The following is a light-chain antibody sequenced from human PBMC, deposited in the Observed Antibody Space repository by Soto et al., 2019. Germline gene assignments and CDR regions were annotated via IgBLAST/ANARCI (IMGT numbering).Light chain of an antibody. CDR2: QDS. CDR3: QAWDSSTAI. J-gene: IGLJ1*01. V-gene: IGLV3-1*01. Sequence: SYEPTQPPSVSVSPGQTASITCSGDKLGDKYACWYQQKPGQSPVLVIYQDSKRPSGIPERFSGSNSGNTATLTISGTQAMDEADYYCQAWDSSTAIFGTGTKLTVL. CDR1: KLGDKY.